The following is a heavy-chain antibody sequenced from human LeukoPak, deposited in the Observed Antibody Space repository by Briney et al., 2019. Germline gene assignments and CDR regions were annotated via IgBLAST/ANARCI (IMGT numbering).Heavy chain of an antibody. J-gene: IGHJ4*02. CDR3: ARSNQADDY. CDR1: GFTFSNYW. CDR2: INPGGSST. V-gene: IGHV3-74*01. Sequence: GGSLRLSCAASGFTFSNYWMHWVRQVPGKGLAWVSRINPGGSSTTYADSVKGRFTISRDNAKNTLYLQMNSLRAEDTAVYYCARSNQADDYWGQGTLVTVSS. D-gene: IGHD2/OR15-2a*01.